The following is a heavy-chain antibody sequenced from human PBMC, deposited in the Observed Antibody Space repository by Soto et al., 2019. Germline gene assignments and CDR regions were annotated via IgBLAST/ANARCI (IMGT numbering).Heavy chain of an antibody. Sequence: EVQLVESGGGLVKPGGSVRLSCAASGFTFSTYSLTWVRQAPGRGLEWVSSISSRSDYLYYADSVEGRFTISRDKAKNSLYLLMNSLRAKDTAVYYSARGTQPSILGSSGVAYWGQGALVTVSS. CDR2: ISSRSDYL. D-gene: IGHD2-2*02. J-gene: IGHJ4*02. CDR1: GFTFSTYS. V-gene: IGHV3-21*01. CDR3: ARGTQPSILGSSGVAY.